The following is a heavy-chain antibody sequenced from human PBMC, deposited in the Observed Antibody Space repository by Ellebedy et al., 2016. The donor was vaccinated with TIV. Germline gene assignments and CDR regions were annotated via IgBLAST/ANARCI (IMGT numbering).Heavy chain of an antibody. CDR2: MYDSGST. CDR1: GGSISSYY. D-gene: IGHD4-17*01. Sequence: SETLSLTCTVSGGSISSYYWSWIRQPPGKGLEWIGYMYDSGSTNYNPSLKSRVTISVDTSKNQSSLKLSTVTAADTAVYYCARGGDDYGDSGMDVWGQGTTVTVSS. CDR3: ARGGDDYGDSGMDV. V-gene: IGHV4-59*12. J-gene: IGHJ6*02.